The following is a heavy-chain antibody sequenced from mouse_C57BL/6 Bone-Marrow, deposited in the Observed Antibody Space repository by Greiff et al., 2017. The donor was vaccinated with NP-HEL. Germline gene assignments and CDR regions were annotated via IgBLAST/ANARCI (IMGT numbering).Heavy chain of an antibody. CDR1: GFNIKDDY. CDR3: TLYSSGSSRGDFDY. CDR2: IDPENGDT. J-gene: IGHJ2*01. Sequence: VQLQQSGAELVRPGASVKLSCTASGFNIKDDYMHWVKQRPEQGLEWIGWIDPENGDTEYASKFQGKATITADTSSNTAYLQLSSLTSEDTAVYYCTLYSSGSSRGDFDYWGQGTTLTGSS. D-gene: IGHD1-1*01. V-gene: IGHV14-4*01.